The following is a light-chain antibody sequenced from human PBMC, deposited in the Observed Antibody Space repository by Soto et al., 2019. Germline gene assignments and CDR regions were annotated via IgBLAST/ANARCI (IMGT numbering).Light chain of an antibody. Sequence: QAVVTQPPSMSGAPGQRVTISCTGSSSNIGAGYDVHWYQHLPGTAPKLLIYGNSNRPSGVPDRFSGSKSGTSASLAITGLQAEDETDYYCQSYDNSLSGYVFGTGTKLTVL. CDR3: QSYDNSLSGYV. J-gene: IGLJ1*01. CDR1: SSNIGAGYD. CDR2: GNS. V-gene: IGLV1-40*01.